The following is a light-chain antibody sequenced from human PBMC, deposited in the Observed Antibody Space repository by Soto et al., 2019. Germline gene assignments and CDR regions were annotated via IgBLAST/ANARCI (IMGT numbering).Light chain of an antibody. CDR3: SSYADNNNVI. Sequence: QSALTQPPSASGSPGQSVTISCTGTRSDVGGYNYVSWYQQSPGKAPKLMIYEVNKRPSGVPDRFSGSKSGNTASLTVSGLQAEDEADYYCSSYADNNNVIFGGGTKLTVL. J-gene: IGLJ2*01. CDR1: RSDVGGYNY. V-gene: IGLV2-8*01. CDR2: EVN.